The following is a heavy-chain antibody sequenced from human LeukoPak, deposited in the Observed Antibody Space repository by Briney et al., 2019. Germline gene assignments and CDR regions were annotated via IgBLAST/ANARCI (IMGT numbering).Heavy chain of an antibody. CDR2: ISGSGGST. V-gene: IGHV3-23*01. CDR3: AKDQDPDSSGYYY. CDR1: GFTFSSFA. J-gene: IGHJ4*02. Sequence: GGSLRLSCAASGFTFSSFAMSWVRQAPGTGLEWVSAISGSGGSTYYAASVKGRFTISRDNSKNTLYLQMNSLRAEDTAVYYCAKDQDPDSSGYYYWGQGTLVTVSS. D-gene: IGHD3-22*01.